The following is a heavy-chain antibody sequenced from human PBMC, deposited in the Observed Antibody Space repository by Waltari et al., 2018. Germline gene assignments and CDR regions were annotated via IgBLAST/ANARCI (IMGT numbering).Heavy chain of an antibody. CDR3: ARDRYSGSYSYFDY. D-gene: IGHD1-26*01. Sequence: EVQLVESGGGLVQPGVSLRLSCAASGFTFSSYSMNWFRQAPGKGLDWVSYISSISSTIYYADSVKGRFTISRDNAKKSLYLQMKSLRAEDTAVYYCARDRYSGSYSYFDYWGQGTLVTVSS. J-gene: IGHJ4*02. CDR1: GFTFSSYS. V-gene: IGHV3-48*01. CDR2: ISSISSTI.